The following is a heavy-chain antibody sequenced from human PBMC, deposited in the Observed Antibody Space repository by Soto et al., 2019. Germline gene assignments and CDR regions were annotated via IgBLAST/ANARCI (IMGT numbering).Heavy chain of an antibody. D-gene: IGHD3-22*01. CDR3: AREVMRYYDSSGYSAFDY. Sequence: SETQSLTCAVCGGSFSGYNWTWIRRKPGKGLEWIGEINHSGSTNYNPSLKSRVTISVDTSKNQFSLKLSSVTAADTAVYYCAREVMRYYDSSGYSAFDYWGQGTLVTVSS. J-gene: IGHJ4*02. CDR1: GGSFSGYN. V-gene: IGHV4-34*01. CDR2: INHSGST.